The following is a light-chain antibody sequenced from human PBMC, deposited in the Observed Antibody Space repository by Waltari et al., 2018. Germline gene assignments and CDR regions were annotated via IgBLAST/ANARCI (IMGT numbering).Light chain of an antibody. J-gene: IGKJ1*01. Sequence: DIVMTQSPDSLAVSLGERATINRKSSQSVLHSSNNKNYLAWYQQKPGQPPKLLIYWASTRESGVPDRFGGSGSGTDFTLTISSLQAEDVAVYYCQQYYSTCQFGQGTKVEIK. CDR2: WAS. CDR3: QQYYSTCQ. V-gene: IGKV4-1*01. CDR1: QSVLHSSNNKNY.